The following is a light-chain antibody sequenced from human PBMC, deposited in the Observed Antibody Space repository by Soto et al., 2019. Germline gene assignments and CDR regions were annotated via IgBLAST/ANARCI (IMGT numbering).Light chain of an antibody. CDR1: QSINGR. J-gene: IGKJ2*01. Sequence: DIQMTQSPSTLSASIGDRVTITCRASQSINGRLAWYQQKPGRPPKLLIYDVSFLESGVPSRFSGSGSGTDFNLTMRSLRPDDFATVYCQQYKVYPYTVGQGTRLDIQ. CDR3: QQYKVYPYT. CDR2: DVS. V-gene: IGKV1-5*01.